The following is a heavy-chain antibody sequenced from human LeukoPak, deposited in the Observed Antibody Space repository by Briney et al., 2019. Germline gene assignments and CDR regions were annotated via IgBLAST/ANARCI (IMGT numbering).Heavy chain of an antibody. D-gene: IGHD2-15*01. J-gene: IGHJ3*02. V-gene: IGHV1-2*02. Sequence: ASVKVSCKASGYTFTGYYMHWVRQAPGQGVEWMGWINPNSGGTNDAQKFQGRVTMTRDTSISTAYMELSRLRSDDTAVYYCARVVGLVAATDGAFDIWGQGTMVTVSS. CDR1: GYTFTGYY. CDR3: ARVVGLVAATDGAFDI. CDR2: INPNSGGT.